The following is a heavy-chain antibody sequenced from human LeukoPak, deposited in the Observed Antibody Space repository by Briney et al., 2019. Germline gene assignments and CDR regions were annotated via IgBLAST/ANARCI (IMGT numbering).Heavy chain of an antibody. J-gene: IGHJ4*02. Sequence: SQTLSLTCAISGGSVSRNSAAWNWIRLSPSRGLEWLGRTYYRSNWDNDYASSVRSRININADTSKNQFFLQLDSVTPEDTAVYYCARGAYCGDGSCFHFDYWGQGALVTVSS. CDR1: GGSVSRNSAA. CDR3: ARGAYCGDGSCFHFDY. D-gene: IGHD2-21*01. V-gene: IGHV6-1*01. CDR2: TYYRSNWDN.